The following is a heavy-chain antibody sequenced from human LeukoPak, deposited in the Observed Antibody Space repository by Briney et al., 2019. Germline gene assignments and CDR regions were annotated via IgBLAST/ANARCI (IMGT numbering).Heavy chain of an antibody. CDR1: GFTFSSYW. J-gene: IGHJ4*02. V-gene: IGHV3-74*01. Sequence: GGSLRLSCAASGFTFSSYWMHWIRQAPGKGLVWVSRISPDGSTTGHADSVKGRFTTSRDNAKNTLFLQMNSLRAEDTAVYYCTRDFDFSSAIWGQGTLVTVSS. D-gene: IGHD3-3*01. CDR3: TRDFDFSSAI. CDR2: ISPDGSTT.